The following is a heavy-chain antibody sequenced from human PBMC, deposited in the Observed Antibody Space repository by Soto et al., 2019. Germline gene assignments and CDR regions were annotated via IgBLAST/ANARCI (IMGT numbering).Heavy chain of an antibody. CDR1: GFTVNNAW. Sequence: GGSLRLCCAASGFTVNNAWMFWVRKAPGKGLEWVGRIKSKTHGGTTDHAAPVKGRFTISRDDSKNTLYLQMNSLKIEDTAVYYCNYYYDSSGYQFDYWGQGTLVTVSS. D-gene: IGHD3-22*01. CDR2: IKSKTHGGTT. V-gene: IGHV3-15*01. J-gene: IGHJ4*02. CDR3: NYYYDSSGYQFDY.